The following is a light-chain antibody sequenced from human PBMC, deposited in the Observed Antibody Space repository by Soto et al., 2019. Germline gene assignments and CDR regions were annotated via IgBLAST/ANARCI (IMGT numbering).Light chain of an antibody. CDR2: GAS. V-gene: IGKV3-15*01. Sequence: EIVMTQSPVTLSLSPGERATLSFMASQSVTNSYLAWYQQKPGQAPRLLIFGASTRAAGIPARFSGSGPGTEFTLTISSLQSEDFAVYYCQQYSNWPLTFGGGTKVDI. CDR3: QQYSNWPLT. CDR1: QSVTNSY. J-gene: IGKJ4*01.